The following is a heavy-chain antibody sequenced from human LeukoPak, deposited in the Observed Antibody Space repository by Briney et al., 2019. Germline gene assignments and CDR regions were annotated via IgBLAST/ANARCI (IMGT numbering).Heavy chain of an antibody. CDR2: IKQDGSEK. D-gene: IGHD3-3*01. V-gene: IGHV3-7*01. Sequence: PGGSLRLSCAASGFTFSSYWMSWVRQAPGKGLEWVANIKQDGSEKYYVDSVKGRFTISRDNAKNSLYLQMNSLRAEDTAVYYCARDLRFRSGYYQNWFDPWGQGTLVTVSS. CDR1: GFTFSSYW. CDR3: ARDLRFRSGYYQNWFDP. J-gene: IGHJ5*02.